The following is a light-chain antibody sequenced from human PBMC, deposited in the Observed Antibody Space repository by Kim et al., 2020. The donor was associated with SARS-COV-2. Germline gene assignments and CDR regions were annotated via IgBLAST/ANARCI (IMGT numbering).Light chain of an antibody. CDR1: KLGDQY. Sequence: SYELTQPPSVSVFPGQTASITCSGDKLGDQYACWYQQKPGQSPVLVIYQDTKRPSGIPERFSGSSSGNTATLTISVTQAMDEADYYCQAWDSSTVVFGGGTRLTFL. CDR2: QDT. V-gene: IGLV3-1*01. CDR3: QAWDSSTVV. J-gene: IGLJ2*01.